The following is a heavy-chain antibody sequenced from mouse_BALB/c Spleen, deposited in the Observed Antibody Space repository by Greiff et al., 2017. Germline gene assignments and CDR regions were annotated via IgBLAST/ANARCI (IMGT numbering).Heavy chain of an antibody. CDR2: IWAGGST. J-gene: IGHJ4*01. D-gene: IGHD2-3*01. V-gene: IGHV2-9*02. Sequence: VQRVESGPGLVAPSQSLSITCTVSGFSLTSYGVHWVRQPPGKGLEWLGVIWAGGSTNYNSALMSRLSISKDNSKSQVFLKMNSLQTDDTAMYYCARGGLLRPYYAMDYWGQGTSVTVSS. CDR3: ARGGLLRPYYAMDY. CDR1: GFSLTSYG.